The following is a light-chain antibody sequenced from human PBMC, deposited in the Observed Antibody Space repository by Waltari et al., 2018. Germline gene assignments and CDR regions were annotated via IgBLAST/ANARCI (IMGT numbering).Light chain of an antibody. CDR3: QQRTDRPPVT. Sequence: EVVLTQSPATLSLSPGERATLSCRASQSVSVSLAWYQKKPGQAPRLLIYDASDRATGFPARFSGSGSGTDFTLTISSLEPEDFAVYYCQQRTDRPPVTFGQGTRVEMK. J-gene: IGKJ1*01. CDR2: DAS. CDR1: QSVSVS. V-gene: IGKV3-11*01.